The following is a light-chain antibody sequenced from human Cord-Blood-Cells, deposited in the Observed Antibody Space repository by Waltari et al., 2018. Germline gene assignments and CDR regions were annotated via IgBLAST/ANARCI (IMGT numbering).Light chain of an antibody. CDR2: GAT. CDR1: LSVSSSY. Sequence: ETVLTQSPGTLSLSPGERASLSCRASLSVSSSYLAWYQQKPGQAHRLLIYGATSRATGIPDRCSVSGAGTDFTLTISRLEPQDFAVYYCQQYGSSPFTFGPGTTVDIK. V-gene: IGKV3-20*01. CDR3: QQYGSSPFT. J-gene: IGKJ3*01.